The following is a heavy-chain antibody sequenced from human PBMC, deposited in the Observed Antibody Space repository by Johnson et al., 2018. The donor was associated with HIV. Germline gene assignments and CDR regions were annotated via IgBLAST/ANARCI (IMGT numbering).Heavy chain of an antibody. D-gene: IGHD2-21*02. V-gene: IGHV3-30*02. CDR2: IRNDGSNT. CDR1: GFSFSSYG. CDR3: ASCGGDCRDAFDI. J-gene: IGHJ3*02. Sequence: QVLLVESGGGVVQPGGSLRLSCAASGFSFSSYGMHWVRQAPGKGLEWVAFIRNDGSNTYYVDSVTGRFTISRDNSKNTLYLQMNSLRAEDTAVYYCASCGGDCRDAFDIWGQGTMVTVSS.